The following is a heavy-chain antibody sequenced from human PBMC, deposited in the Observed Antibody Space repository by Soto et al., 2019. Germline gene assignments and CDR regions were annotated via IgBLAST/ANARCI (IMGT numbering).Heavy chain of an antibody. CDR2: MNPNSGNT. V-gene: IGHV1-8*01. D-gene: IGHD5-12*01. J-gene: IGHJ4*02. CDR3: ARGPRYEKEFDY. CDR1: GYTFTSYD. Sequence: ASVKVSCKASGYTFTSYDINWVRQATGQGLEWMGWMNPNSGNTGYAQKFQGRVTMTRNTSISTAYMELSSLRSEDTAVYYCARGPRYEKEFDYWGQGTLVTVS.